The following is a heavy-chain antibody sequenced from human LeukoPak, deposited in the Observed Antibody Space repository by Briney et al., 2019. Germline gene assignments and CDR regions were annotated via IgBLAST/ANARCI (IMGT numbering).Heavy chain of an antibody. Sequence: GGSLRLSCAASGLTVSRNYMTWVRQDPGKGLDWVSIIYSDGSTYYADSVKGRFNISRDNSKNTLWLQMNSLRAEDTAVYYCARVRGYSYGYNFDYWGRGTLVTVSS. CDR3: ARVRGYSYGYNFDY. CDR2: IYSDGST. D-gene: IGHD5-18*01. J-gene: IGHJ4*02. V-gene: IGHV3-66*01. CDR1: GLTVSRNY.